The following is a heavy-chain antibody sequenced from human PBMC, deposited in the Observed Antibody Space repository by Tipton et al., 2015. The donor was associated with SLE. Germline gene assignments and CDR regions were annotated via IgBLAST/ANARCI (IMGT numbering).Heavy chain of an antibody. CDR1: GGSISSHY. Sequence: TLSLTCTVSGGSISSHYWSWIRQPPGKGLEWIGYIYYSGSTNYNPSLKSRVTTSVDTSKNQFSLELSSVTASATAVYYCARGRGSYGGYYYYDYMDVWGKGTTVTVSS. J-gene: IGHJ6*03. V-gene: IGHV4-59*11. D-gene: IGHD5-18*01. CDR3: ARGRGSYGGYYYYDYMDV. CDR2: IYYSGST.